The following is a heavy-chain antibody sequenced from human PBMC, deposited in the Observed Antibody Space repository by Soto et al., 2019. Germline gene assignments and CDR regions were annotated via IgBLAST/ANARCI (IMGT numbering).Heavy chain of an antibody. D-gene: IGHD3-10*01. Sequence: SETLSLTCTVSGGSISSSSYYWGWIRQPPGKGLEWFGEINHSGSTNYNPSLKSRVTISVDTSKNQFSLKLSSVTAADTAVYYCARMKGELLWFGEYLEGWYFDLWGRGTLVTVSS. CDR2: INHSGST. CDR3: ARMKGELLWFGEYLEGWYFDL. V-gene: IGHV4-39*07. J-gene: IGHJ2*01. CDR1: GGSISSSSYY.